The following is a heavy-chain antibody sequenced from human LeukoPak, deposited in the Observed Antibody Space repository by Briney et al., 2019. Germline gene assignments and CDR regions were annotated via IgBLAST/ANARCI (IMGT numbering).Heavy chain of an antibody. D-gene: IGHD6-19*01. J-gene: IGHJ4*02. CDR2: ISGSGGTT. CDR1: GFIFSRYG. Sequence: GGSLRLSCAASGFIFSRYGMSWVRQAPGKGLEWVSAISGSGGTTYYADSVKGRFTISRDNSKNTLYLQINSLRAEDTAVYYCAKDHLPGIVVADRDYWGQGTLVTVSS. CDR3: AKDHLPGIVVADRDY. V-gene: IGHV3-23*01.